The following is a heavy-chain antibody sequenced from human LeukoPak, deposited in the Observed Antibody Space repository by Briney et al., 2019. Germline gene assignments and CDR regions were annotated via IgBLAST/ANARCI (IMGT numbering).Heavy chain of an antibody. CDR1: GGTFSSYA. J-gene: IGHJ5*02. V-gene: IGHV1-69*05. D-gene: IGHD4-23*01. CDR2: IIPIFGTA. Sequence: GASVKVSCKASGGTFSSYAISWVRQAPGQGLEWMGGIIPIFGTANYAQKFQGRVTITTDESTSTAYMELSSLRSEDTAVYYCARAGHGGNSGNWFDPWGQGTLVTVSS. CDR3: ARAGHGGNSGNWFDP.